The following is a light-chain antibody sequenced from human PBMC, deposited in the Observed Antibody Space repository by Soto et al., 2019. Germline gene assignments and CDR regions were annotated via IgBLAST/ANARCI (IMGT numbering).Light chain of an antibody. CDR1: SSDVGGYNY. V-gene: IGLV2-8*01. J-gene: IGLJ1*01. CDR3: SSYADSNNYV. Sequence: QSALTQPPSASGSPGQSVTISCTGTSSDVGGYNYVSWYQQHPGKAPKAMIYEVTKRPSGVPDRFSGSKSGNTASLTVSGLQEEDEADCYCSSYADSNNYVFGSGTKLTVL. CDR2: EVT.